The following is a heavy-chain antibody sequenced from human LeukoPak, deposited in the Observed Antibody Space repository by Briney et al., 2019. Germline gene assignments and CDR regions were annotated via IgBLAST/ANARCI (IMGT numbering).Heavy chain of an antibody. CDR3: ARHFAYSSSSYFDY. Sequence: SETLSLTCSISGGSVSNYYWSWIRQPPGKGLEWIGYVYYTGSTNYNPSLKSRVTMFEDKSKNQFSLRLYSVTVADTAVYYCARHFAYSSSSYFDYWGQGSLVTVSS. V-gene: IGHV4-59*08. CDR1: GGSVSNYY. CDR2: VYYTGST. D-gene: IGHD6-6*01. J-gene: IGHJ4*02.